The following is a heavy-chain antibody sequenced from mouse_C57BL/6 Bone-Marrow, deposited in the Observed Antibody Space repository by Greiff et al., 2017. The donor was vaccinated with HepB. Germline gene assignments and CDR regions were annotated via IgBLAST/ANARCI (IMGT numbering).Heavy chain of an antibody. CDR2: INPYNGGT. J-gene: IGHJ2*01. V-gene: IGHV1-19*01. CDR1: GYTFTDYY. CDR3: ARSRSERDY. Sequence: EVKLVESGPVLVKPGASVKMSCKASGYTFTDYYMNWVKQSHGKSLEWIGVINPYNGGTSYNQKFKGKATLTVDKSSSTAYIELNSLTSEDSAVYYCARSRSERDYWGQGTTLTVSS.